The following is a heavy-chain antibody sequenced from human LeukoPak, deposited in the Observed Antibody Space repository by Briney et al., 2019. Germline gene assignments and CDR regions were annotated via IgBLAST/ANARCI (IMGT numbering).Heavy chain of an antibody. CDR3: ARDSDSSGYSNPWYGMDV. D-gene: IGHD3-22*01. V-gene: IGHV7-4-1*02. J-gene: IGHJ6*02. Sequence: ASVKVSCKASGYTFTSYAMNWVRQAPGQGLEWMGWINTNTGNPTYAQGFPGRFVFSLDTSVSTAYLQISSLKAEDTAVYYCARDSDSSGYSNPWYGMDVWGQGTTVTVSS. CDR2: INTNTGNP. CDR1: GYTFTSYA.